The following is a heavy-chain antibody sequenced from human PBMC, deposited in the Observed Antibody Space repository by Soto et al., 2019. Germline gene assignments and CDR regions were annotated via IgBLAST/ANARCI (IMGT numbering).Heavy chain of an antibody. Sequence: QVQLVQSGAEVKKPGSSVKVSCKASGGTFSSYAISWVRQAPGQGLEWMGGIIPIFGTANYAQKFQGRVTITADESTSTAYMELSSLRSEDTAVYYCARSGPYSSCWFPFENWFDPWGQGTLVTVSS. D-gene: IGHD6-13*01. CDR1: GGTFSSYA. J-gene: IGHJ5*02. CDR2: IIPIFGTA. V-gene: IGHV1-69*01. CDR3: ARSGPYSSCWFPFENWFDP.